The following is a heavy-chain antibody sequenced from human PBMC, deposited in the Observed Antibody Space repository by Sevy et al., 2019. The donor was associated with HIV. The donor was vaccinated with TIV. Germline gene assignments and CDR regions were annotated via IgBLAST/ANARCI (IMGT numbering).Heavy chain of an antibody. CDR2: IGAYNGNR. CDR3: ARISTVRGKFNWFDP. V-gene: IGHV1-18*01. Sequence: ASVKVSCKASGYTFSSYGISWVRQAPGQGLEWMGWIGAYNGNRKYAQNLQDRVTMTTDTSTNTAYMELMSLRSDDTAVYFCARISTVRGKFNWFDPWGQGTLVTVSS. CDR1: GYTFSSYG. J-gene: IGHJ5*02. D-gene: IGHD3-10*01.